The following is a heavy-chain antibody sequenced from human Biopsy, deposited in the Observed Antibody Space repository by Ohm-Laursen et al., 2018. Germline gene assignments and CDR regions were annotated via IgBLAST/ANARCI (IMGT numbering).Heavy chain of an antibody. V-gene: IGHV1-8*01. CDR2: MTPKTGKT. Sequence: APVKVSCKASGYTFTDYDINWVRQASGQGLEWVGWMTPKTGKTGYTQKLQGRLTMTRDTSTSTAYMELSSLRSEDTAIYYCARSGYDYDYWGQGTLVTVSS. D-gene: IGHD5-12*01. CDR1: GYTFTDYD. J-gene: IGHJ4*02. CDR3: ARSGYDYDY.